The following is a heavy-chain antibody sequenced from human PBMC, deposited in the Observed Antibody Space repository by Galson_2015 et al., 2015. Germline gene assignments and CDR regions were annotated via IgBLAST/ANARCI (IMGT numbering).Heavy chain of an antibody. Sequence: SETLSLTCAVSGGSISSSNWWSWVRQPPGKGLEWIGEIYHSGSTNYNPSLKSRVTISVDKSKNQFSLKLSSVTAADTAVYYCARVAAAGPRGFDYWGQGTLVTVSS. V-gene: IGHV4-4*02. J-gene: IGHJ4*01. CDR2: IYHSGST. CDR3: ARVAAAGPRGFDY. CDR1: GGSISSSNW. D-gene: IGHD6-13*01.